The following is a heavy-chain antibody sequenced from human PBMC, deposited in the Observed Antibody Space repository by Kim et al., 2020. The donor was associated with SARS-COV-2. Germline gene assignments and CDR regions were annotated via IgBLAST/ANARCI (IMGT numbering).Heavy chain of an antibody. D-gene: IGHD6-13*01. CDR3: AKDRAAAGVYGMDV. Sequence: GGSLRLSCAASGFTFSSYGMHWVRQAPGKGLEWVAVISYDGSNKYYADSVKGRFTISRDNSKNTLYLQMNSLRAEDTAVYYCAKDRAAAGVYGMDVWGRGTTVTVSS. CDR2: ISYDGSNK. CDR1: GFTFSSYG. V-gene: IGHV3-30*18. J-gene: IGHJ6*02.